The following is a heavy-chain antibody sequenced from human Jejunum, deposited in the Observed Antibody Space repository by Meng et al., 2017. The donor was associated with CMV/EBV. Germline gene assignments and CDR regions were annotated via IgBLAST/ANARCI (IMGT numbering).Heavy chain of an antibody. V-gene: IGHV4-59*01. J-gene: IGHJ2*01. CDR1: GGSSSGYY. Sequence: CSVSGGSSSGYYWSWTRQPPGKGLEWIGYIYYSGITNYNPSLKSRVTLSVDTSKNQFSLKLSSVTAADTAVYYCTSHHDGRRYFDLWGRGTLVTVSS. D-gene: IGHD4-23*01. CDR2: IYYSGIT. CDR3: TSHHDGRRYFDL.